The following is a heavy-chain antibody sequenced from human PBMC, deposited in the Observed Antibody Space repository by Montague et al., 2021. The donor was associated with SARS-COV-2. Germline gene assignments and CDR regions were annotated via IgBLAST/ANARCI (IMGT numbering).Heavy chain of an antibody. CDR2: IYYSGST. D-gene: IGHD3-22*01. J-gene: IGHJ4*02. CDR3: ARGGGSGYRYYFDY. CDR1: GASISSYY. V-gene: IGHV4-59*01. Sequence: SETLSLTCTVSGASISSYYWDWIRQPPGKGLEWIGYIYYSGSTNYKPSLRSRVTISVDTSKNQLSLKLSSVTAADTAVYYCARGGGSGYRYYFDYWGQGTLVTVSS.